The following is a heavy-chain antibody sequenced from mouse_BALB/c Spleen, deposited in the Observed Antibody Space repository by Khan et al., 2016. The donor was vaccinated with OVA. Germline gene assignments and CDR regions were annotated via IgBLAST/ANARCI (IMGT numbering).Heavy chain of an antibody. Sequence: QIQLVQSGPELKKPGETVKISCKASGYTFTNYGMNWVKQAPGKGLKWMAWINTHTREPTYAEEFKGPFAFSLETSASPSSLPITTLKNEDTATYCCARVNYGYGFDYGGQGTTLTVSS. CDR1: GYTFTNYG. CDR3: ARVNYGYGFDY. D-gene: IGHD1-2*01. CDR2: INTHTREP. J-gene: IGHJ2*01. V-gene: IGHV9-3*02.